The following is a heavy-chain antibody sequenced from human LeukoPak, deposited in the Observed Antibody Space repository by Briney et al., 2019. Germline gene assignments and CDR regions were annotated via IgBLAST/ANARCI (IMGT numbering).Heavy chain of an antibody. J-gene: IGHJ4*02. CDR2: IYHSGST. Sequence: PSETLSLTCTVSGYSISSGYYWGWIRQPPGKGLEWIGSIYHSGSTYYNPSLKSRVTISVDTSKNQFSLKLSSVTAADTAVYYCARGSFRFGSGLGYWGQGTLVTVSS. V-gene: IGHV4-38-2*02. D-gene: IGHD6-25*01. CDR1: GYSISSGYY. CDR3: ARGSFRFGSGLGY.